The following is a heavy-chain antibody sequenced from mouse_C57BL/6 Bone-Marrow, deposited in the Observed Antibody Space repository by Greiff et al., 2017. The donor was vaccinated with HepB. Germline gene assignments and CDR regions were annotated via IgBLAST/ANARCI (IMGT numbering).Heavy chain of an antibody. CDR2: INYDGSST. D-gene: IGHD1-1*01. J-gene: IGHJ1*03. Sequence: EVKVVESEGGLVQPGSSMKLSCTASGFTFSDYYMAWVRQVPEKGLEWVANINYDGSSTYYLDSLKSRFIISRDNAKNILYLQMSSLKSEDTATYYCARDRDTTVVDLFWYFDVWGTGTTVTVSS. CDR3: ARDRDTTVVDLFWYFDV. V-gene: IGHV5-16*01. CDR1: GFTFSDYY.